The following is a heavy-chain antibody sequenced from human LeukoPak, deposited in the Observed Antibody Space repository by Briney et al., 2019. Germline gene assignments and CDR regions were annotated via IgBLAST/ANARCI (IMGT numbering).Heavy chain of an antibody. CDR1: GGSSSGYY. D-gene: IGHD3-22*01. J-gene: IGHJ4*02. V-gene: IGHV4-34*01. CDR2: INHSGST. Sequence: SETLSLTCAVYGGSSSGYYWSWIRQPPGKGLEWIGEINHSGSTNYNPSLKSRVTISVDTSKNQFSLKLSSVTAADTAVYYCARGHSVSRGNYYYDTTGRFDYWGQGTLVTVSS. CDR3: ARGHSVSRGNYYYDTTGRFDY.